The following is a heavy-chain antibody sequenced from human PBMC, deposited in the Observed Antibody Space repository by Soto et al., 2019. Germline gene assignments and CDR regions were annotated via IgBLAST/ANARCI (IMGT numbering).Heavy chain of an antibody. V-gene: IGHV4-39*01. CDR1: AVPLSRNRSS. CDR2: IFYSGST. Sequence: ETVFVICTVPAVPLSRNRSSWARILLPPGKGLAWMGGIFYSGSTYYDPALKSRVTISVDTSKNQFSLKLSSVTAADTAVYYCAFIFSGGYSYGFYYYGMDVWGQGTTVT. CDR3: AFIFSGGYSYGFYYYGMDV. D-gene: IGHD5-18*01. J-gene: IGHJ6*02.